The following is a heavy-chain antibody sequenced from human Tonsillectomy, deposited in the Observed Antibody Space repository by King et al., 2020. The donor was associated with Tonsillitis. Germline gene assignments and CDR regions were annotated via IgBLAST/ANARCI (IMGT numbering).Heavy chain of an antibody. J-gene: IGHJ4*02. D-gene: IGHD3-16*02. V-gene: IGHV1-2*02. CDR2: IDPNSGGT. CDR1: GYTFTDYY. CDR3: ARDRYRLGHDY. Sequence: VQLVQSGAEVKKPGASVKVSCKPSGYTFTDYYMHWVRQAPGQGLEWMGWIDPNSGGTSYAQKFQDRVTLTRDTSLRQAYMELSSLKSDEPAMYYCARDRYRLGHDYWGQGTVVTVSS.